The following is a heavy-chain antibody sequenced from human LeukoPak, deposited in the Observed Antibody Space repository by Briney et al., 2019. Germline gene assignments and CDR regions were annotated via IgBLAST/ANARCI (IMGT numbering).Heavy chain of an antibody. CDR2: INPNNGGT. J-gene: IGHJ3*02. V-gene: IGHV1-2*02. CDR1: GYTFIDYY. Sequence: ASVTVSCKASGYTFIDYYMHWVRQAPGQGLEWMGWINPNNGGTNYAQKFQGRVTMTRDTSISTVYMELSRLTSDDTAVYYCARGGDGFDIWGQGTMATVSS. CDR3: ARGGDGFDI.